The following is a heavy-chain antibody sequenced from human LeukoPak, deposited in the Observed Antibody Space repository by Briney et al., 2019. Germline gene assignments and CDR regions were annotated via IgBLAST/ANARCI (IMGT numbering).Heavy chain of an antibody. CDR1: GFTFSSYS. Sequence: PGGSLRLSCAASGFTFSSYSMNWVRQAPGKGLEWVSSISSSSSYIYYAGSVKGRFTISRDNAKNSLYLQMNSLRAEDTAVYYCAKTAKYYYDSSGYYYGFDYFDYWGQGTLVTVSS. V-gene: IGHV3-21*01. J-gene: IGHJ4*02. D-gene: IGHD3-22*01. CDR2: ISSSSSYI. CDR3: AKTAKYYYDSSGYYYGFDYFDY.